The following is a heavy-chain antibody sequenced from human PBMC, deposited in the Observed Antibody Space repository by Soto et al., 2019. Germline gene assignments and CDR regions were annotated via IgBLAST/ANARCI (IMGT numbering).Heavy chain of an antibody. CDR2: IYYNGNT. J-gene: IGHJ6*02. CDR3: ARDGYTVTPNYYYGMDV. V-gene: IGHV4-59*01. CDR1: GGSISSYY. Sequence: SETLSLTCTVSGGSISSYYWSWIRQPPGKGLEWIGYIYYNGNTNYNPSLKSRVTISVDTSKDQFSLKLSSVTAADTAVYYCARDGYTVTPNYYYGMDVRGQGTTVTVS. D-gene: IGHD4-4*01.